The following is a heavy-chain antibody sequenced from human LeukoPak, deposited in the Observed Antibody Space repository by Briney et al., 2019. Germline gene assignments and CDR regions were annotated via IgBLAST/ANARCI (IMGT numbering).Heavy chain of an antibody. J-gene: IGHJ5*02. CDR2: IYYSGST. D-gene: IGHD3-16*02. V-gene: IGHV4-59*01. CDR3: ARIRISSAYWGSYRSAWFDP. CDR1: GGSFSGYY. Sequence: SETLSLTCAVYGGSFSGYYWSWIRQPPGKGLEWIGYIYYSGSTNYNPSLKSRVTISVDTSKNQFSLKLSSVTAADTAVYYCARIRISSAYWGSYRSAWFDPWGQGTLVTVSS.